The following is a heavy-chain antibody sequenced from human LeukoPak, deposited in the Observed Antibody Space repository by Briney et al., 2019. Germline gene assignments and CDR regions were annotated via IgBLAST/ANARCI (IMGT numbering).Heavy chain of an antibody. CDR3: ARGVEYSSSSGLGY. J-gene: IGHJ4*02. D-gene: IGHD6-6*01. CDR1: GGSISSYY. CDR2: IYYSGST. Sequence: KSSETLSLTCTVSGGSISSYYWSWIRQPPGKGLEWIGYIYYSGSTNYNPPLKSRVTISVDTSKNQFSLKLSSVTAADTALYYCARGVEYSSSSGLGYWGQRTLVTVSS. V-gene: IGHV4-59*01.